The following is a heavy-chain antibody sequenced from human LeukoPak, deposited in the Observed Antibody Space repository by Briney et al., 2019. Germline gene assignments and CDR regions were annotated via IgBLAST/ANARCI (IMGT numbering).Heavy chain of an antibody. CDR2: IYHTGTT. CDR1: GDSLFGNTYY. CDR3: VRNPGGKYYFDY. J-gene: IGHJ4*02. V-gene: IGHV4-39*07. Sequence: SETLSLTCTVSGDSLFGNTYYWGWLRQPPGKELEWIASIYHTGTTYYNPSLKSRVTMSVDTSQNQFSLRLSSVTAADTAVYYCVRNPGGKYYFDYWGQGTLVSVSS.